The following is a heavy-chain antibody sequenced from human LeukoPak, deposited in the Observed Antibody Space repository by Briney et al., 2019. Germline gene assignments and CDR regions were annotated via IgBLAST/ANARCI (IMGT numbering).Heavy chain of an antibody. D-gene: IGHD5-18*01. J-gene: IGHJ4*02. CDR3: TLLDTGSRDY. V-gene: IGHV3-73*01. CDR2: IRSKPNNYAT. Sequence: GGSLRLSCAASGVTFSGSAMHRVRQASGKGLEWVGRIRSKPNNYATAYAASVRGRFTISRDDSKNTAYLQMNSLKSEDTAMYYCTLLDTGSRDYWGQGTLVTVSS. CDR1: GVTFSGSA.